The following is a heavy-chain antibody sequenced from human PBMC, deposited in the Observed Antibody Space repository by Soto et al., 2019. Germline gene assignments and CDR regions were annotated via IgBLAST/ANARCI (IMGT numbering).Heavy chain of an antibody. CDR2: ISGSGGGT. J-gene: IGHJ6*02. V-gene: IGHV3-23*01. D-gene: IGHD6-19*01. Sequence: EVQLLESGGGLVQPGGSLRLSCAVSGFTFSSYVMSWVRQAPGKGLEWVSAISGSGGGTYYADSVQGRFTISRDNSKNTLYLQMNSLRGEDTDIYYCAKAGGSRYYYAMDVWGQGTTVTVSS. CDR1: GFTFSSYV. CDR3: AKAGGSRYYYAMDV.